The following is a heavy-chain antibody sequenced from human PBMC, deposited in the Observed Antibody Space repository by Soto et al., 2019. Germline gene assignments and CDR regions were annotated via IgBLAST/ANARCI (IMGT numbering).Heavy chain of an antibody. CDR1: GFMFSKSG. CDR2: IGGSGRNT. D-gene: IGHD6-13*01. V-gene: IGHV3-23*01. Sequence: VQLLESGGGPAQPGGSLRLSCAASGFMFSKSGMTWVRQAPGKGLESVAHIGGSGRNTYYTDSVKGRFTISRDNSKNTLFLQMNSLRDEDTAIYYCAKDGLSDSPSAIDYWGRGTRVTVSS. J-gene: IGHJ4*02. CDR3: AKDGLSDSPSAIDY.